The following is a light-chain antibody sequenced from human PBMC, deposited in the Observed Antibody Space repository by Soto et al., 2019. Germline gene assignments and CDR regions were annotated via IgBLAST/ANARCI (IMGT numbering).Light chain of an antibody. CDR1: QSVRTT. V-gene: IGKV3-15*01. CDR2: GAS. CDR3: QQYTDWPPT. Sequence: EIVMRQSPATLSVSPGQRATLSCRASQSVRTTVAWYHQRPGQAPRLLIFGASTRASGVPDRFSGDGSGTDFTLTVTSLHSEDLGIYYCQQYTDWPPTFGQGTKVDI. J-gene: IGKJ1*01.